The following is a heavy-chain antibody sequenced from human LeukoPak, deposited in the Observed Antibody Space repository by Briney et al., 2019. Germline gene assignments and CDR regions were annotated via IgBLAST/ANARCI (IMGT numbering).Heavy chain of an antibody. V-gene: IGHV3-11*04. CDR3: ARDKRYSKFYYYYYMDV. CDR1: GFTFSDYY. CDR2: ISSSGSTI. Sequence: GGSLRLSCAASGFTFSDYYMSWIRQAPGKGLEWVSYISSSGSTIYYADSVKGRFTISRDNSKNTLYLQMNSLRAEDTAVYYCARDKRYSKFYYYYYMDVWGKGTTVTVSS. J-gene: IGHJ6*03. D-gene: IGHD4-11*01.